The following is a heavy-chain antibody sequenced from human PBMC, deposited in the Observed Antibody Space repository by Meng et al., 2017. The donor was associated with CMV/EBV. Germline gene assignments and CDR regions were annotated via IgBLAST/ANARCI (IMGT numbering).Heavy chain of an antibody. CDR3: ARDSGRPLTYYYDSSGYCTFDY. J-gene: IGHJ4*02. Sequence: GESLKISCAASGFTFSSYSMNWVRQAPGKGLEWVSSISSSSSYIYYADSVKGRFTISRDNSKSTLYLQMNSLRAEDTAVYYCARDSGRPLTYYYDSSGYCTFDYWGQGTLVTVSS. V-gene: IGHV3-21*01. D-gene: IGHD3-22*01. CDR1: GFTFSSYS. CDR2: ISSSSSYI.